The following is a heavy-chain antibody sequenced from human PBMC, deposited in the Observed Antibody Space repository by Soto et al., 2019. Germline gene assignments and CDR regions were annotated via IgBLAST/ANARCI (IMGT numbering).Heavy chain of an antibody. CDR3: ARERYCISTSCLAFYYYYGMDV. D-gene: IGHD2-2*01. CDR2: IIPIFGTA. CDR1: GGTFSSYA. V-gene: IGHV1-69*12. J-gene: IGHJ6*02. Sequence: QVQLVQSGTEVKKPGSSVKVSCKASGGTFSSYAISWVRQAPGQGLEWMGGIIPIFGTANYAQKFQGRVTITADESTSTAYMELSSLRCEDTAVYYCARERYCISTSCLAFYYYYGMDVWGQGTTVTVSS.